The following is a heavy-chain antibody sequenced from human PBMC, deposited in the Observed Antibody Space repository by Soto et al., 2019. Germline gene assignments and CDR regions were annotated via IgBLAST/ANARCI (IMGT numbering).Heavy chain of an antibody. CDR1: GGAISSSSYY. J-gene: IGHJ4*02. V-gene: IGHV4-39*01. Sequence: SETLSLTCTVSGGAISSSSYYWGWIRQPPGKGLEWIGSIYYSGSTYYNPSLKSRVTISVDTSKNQFSLKLSSVTAADKAVYACARRSFHKFDYCGQGTLVTVS. D-gene: IGHD3-16*02. CDR2: IYYSGST. CDR3: ARRSFHKFDY.